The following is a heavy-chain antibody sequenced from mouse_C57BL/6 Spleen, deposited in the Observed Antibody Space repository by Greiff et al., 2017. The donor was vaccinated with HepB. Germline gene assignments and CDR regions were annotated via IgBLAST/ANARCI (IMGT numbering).Heavy chain of an antibody. D-gene: IGHD3-2*02. V-gene: IGHV1-81*01. CDR1: GYTFTSYG. Sequence: QVQLQQSGAELARPGASVKLSCKASGYTFTSYGISWVKQRTGQGLEWIGEIYPRSGNTYYNEKFKGKATLTADKSSSTAYMELRSLTSEDSAVYFCARRKGSGYVEYYAMDYWGQGTSVTVSS. CDR3: ARRKGSGYVEYYAMDY. J-gene: IGHJ4*01. CDR2: IYPRSGNT.